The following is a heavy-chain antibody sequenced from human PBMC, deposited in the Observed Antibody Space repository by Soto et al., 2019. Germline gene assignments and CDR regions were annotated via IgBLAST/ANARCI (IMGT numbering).Heavy chain of an antibody. CDR1: GHTFSDYG. CDR3: TRSALRPFGGLIGPFDY. Sequence: ASVKVSCKASGHTFSDYGISWVRQAPGQRLEWMGWINAGNGDTKYSQNFQGRVTITRDTSASTAYMELSSLRSEDTAVYYCTRSALRPFGGLIGPFDYWGQGTLVTVSS. V-gene: IGHV1-3*01. J-gene: IGHJ4*02. CDR2: INAGNGDT. D-gene: IGHD3-16*02.